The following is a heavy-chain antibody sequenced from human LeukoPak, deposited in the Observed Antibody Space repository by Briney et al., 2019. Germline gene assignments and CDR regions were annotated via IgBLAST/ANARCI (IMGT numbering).Heavy chain of an antibody. CDR3: ARDLSSSWYSWFDP. Sequence: GGSLRLSCAASGFTFSSYGMHWVRQAPGKGLEWVAFIRYDGSNKYYADSVKGRFTISRDNSKNTLYLQMNSLRAEDTAVYYCARDLSSSWYSWFDPWGQGTLVTVSS. CDR1: GFTFSSYG. D-gene: IGHD6-13*01. CDR2: IRYDGSNK. V-gene: IGHV3-30*02. J-gene: IGHJ5*02.